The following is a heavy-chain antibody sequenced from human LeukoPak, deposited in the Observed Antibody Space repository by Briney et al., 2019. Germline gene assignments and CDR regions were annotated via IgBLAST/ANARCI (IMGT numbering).Heavy chain of an antibody. V-gene: IGHV3-74*01. D-gene: IGHD2-2*01. Sequence: PGGSLRLSCAASGFTFGSHWMHWVRQDPGKGLVWVSRINPDGKRTTYADSVKGRFTIPRDNAKNTVYLQMNSLRPDDMALYYCARDSKEGRTKFDPWGQGTLVTVSS. J-gene: IGHJ5*02. CDR3: ARDSKEGRTKFDP. CDR1: GFTFGSHW. CDR2: INPDGKRT.